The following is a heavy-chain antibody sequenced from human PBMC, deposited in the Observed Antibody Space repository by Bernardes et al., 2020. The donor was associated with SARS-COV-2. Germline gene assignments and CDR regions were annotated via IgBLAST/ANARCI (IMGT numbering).Heavy chain of an antibody. V-gene: IGHV4-31*03. CDR3: AGEGTGSCYDGICPTPY. Sequence: SETLSLTCTVSGASISSGGHLWSWVRQHPGKGLEWIGYIYNSGSTYYNASLESRVTISMDTSMNQLSLKLWSVTAADTAVYYCAGEGTGSCYDGICPTPYWGQGTLVSVSS. CDR2: IYNSGST. CDR1: GASISSGGHL. D-gene: IGHD2-15*01. J-gene: IGHJ4*02.